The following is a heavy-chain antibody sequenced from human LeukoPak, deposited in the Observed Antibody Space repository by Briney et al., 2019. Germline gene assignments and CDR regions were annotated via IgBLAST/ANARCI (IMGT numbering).Heavy chain of an antibody. CDR2: VIPIFGTA. CDR3: ARDSRSSWYRGYYYYYYMDV. D-gene: IGHD6-13*01. V-gene: IGHV1-69*05. J-gene: IGHJ6*03. CDR1: GGTFSSYD. Sequence: ASVKVSCKASGGTFSSYDISWVRQAPGQGLEWMGGVIPIFGTANYAQKFQGRVTITTDESTSTAYMELSSLRSEDTAVYYCARDSRSSWYRGYYYYYYMDVWGKGTTLTVSS.